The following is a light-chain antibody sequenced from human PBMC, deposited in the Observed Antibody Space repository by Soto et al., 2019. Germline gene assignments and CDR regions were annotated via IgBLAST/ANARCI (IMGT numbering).Light chain of an antibody. V-gene: IGKV1-12*01. CDR2: AAS. J-gene: IGKJ4*01. Sequence: DIQMTQSPSSVSASVGDRAVITCRASQGIGSWLAWYQQKPGKAPNLLIYAASRLPSGVPSRFTGDGSGTDSPITIYTLQPEDSATYYCQQANSFPLTFGGGTQVEIK. CDR3: QQANSFPLT. CDR1: QGIGSW.